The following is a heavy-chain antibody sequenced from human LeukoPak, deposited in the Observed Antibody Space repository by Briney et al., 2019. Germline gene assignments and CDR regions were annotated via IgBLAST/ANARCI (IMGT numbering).Heavy chain of an antibody. D-gene: IGHD2-15*01. V-gene: IGHV3-23*01. CDR2: ISGSGGST. Sequence: GGSLRLSCAASGFTFSSYAMSWVRQAPGKGLEWVSAISGSGGSTYYADSVKGRFTISRDNSKNTLYLQMNSLRAEDTAVYYCAKVAEIVVVVAATPSWFDRWGQGTLVTVSS. J-gene: IGHJ5*02. CDR3: AKVAEIVVVVAATPSWFDR. CDR1: GFTFSSYA.